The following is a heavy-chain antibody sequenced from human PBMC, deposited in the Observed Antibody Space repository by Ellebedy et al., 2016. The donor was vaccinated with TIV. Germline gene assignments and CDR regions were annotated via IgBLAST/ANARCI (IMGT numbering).Heavy chain of an antibody. CDR2: INTGNGNT. CDR1: GHIFTTYG. Sequence: ASVKVSXXASGHIFTTYGIHWVRQAPGQRPEWMGWINTGNGNTKYSQKFQGRITITRDTSATTAYMELSGLMSEGTAVYYCATRVWQDPMDVWGQGTTVTVSS. V-gene: IGHV1-3*04. J-gene: IGHJ6*02. D-gene: IGHD2-21*01. CDR3: ATRVWQDPMDV.